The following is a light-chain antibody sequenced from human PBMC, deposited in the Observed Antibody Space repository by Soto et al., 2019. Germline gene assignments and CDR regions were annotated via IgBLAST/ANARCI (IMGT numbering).Light chain of an antibody. CDR3: QQYNSYST. Sequence: IQMTHSASTLSASLGDRVTITFRASQSISSWLAWYQQKPGKAPKLLIYKASSLESGVPSRFSGSGSGTEFTLTISSLQPDDFATYYCQQYNSYSTFGQGTKVDI. V-gene: IGKV1-5*03. J-gene: IGKJ1*01. CDR1: QSISSW. CDR2: KAS.